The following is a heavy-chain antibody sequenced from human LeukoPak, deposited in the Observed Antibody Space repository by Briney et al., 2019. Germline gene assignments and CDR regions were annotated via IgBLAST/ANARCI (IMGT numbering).Heavy chain of an antibody. Sequence: GGSLRLSCAASGFTFSSYWMNWARQAPGKGLEWVASINHNGNVNYYVDSVKGRFTISRDNAKNSLYLQMSNLRAEDTALYYCAKVNARNEDYGDLLSWGQGTLVTVSS. V-gene: IGHV3-7*03. CDR2: INHNGNVN. J-gene: IGHJ4*02. CDR3: AKVNARNEDYGDLLS. D-gene: IGHD4-17*01. CDR1: GFTFSSYW.